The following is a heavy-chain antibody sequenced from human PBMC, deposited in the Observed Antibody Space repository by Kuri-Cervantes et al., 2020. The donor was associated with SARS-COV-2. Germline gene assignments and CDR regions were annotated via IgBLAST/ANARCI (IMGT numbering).Heavy chain of an antibody. D-gene: IGHD2-2*01. CDR1: GFTFHDHA. V-gene: IGHV3-20*04. CDR2: LDRRSDST. Sequence: GGSLRLSCAASGFTFHDHAMHWVRQVPGKGLEWVSGLDRRSDSTAYADSVRGRFTISRDNAKNSLFLQMNSLRAEDTAVYYCARGGYCSSATCYRSWFDYWGQGTLVTVSS. CDR3: ARGGYCSSATCYRSWFDY. J-gene: IGHJ5*01.